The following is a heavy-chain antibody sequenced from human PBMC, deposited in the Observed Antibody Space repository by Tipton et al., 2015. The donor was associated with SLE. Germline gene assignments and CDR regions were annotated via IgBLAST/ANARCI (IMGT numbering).Heavy chain of an antibody. D-gene: IGHD3-22*01. J-gene: IGHJ4*02. CDR1: SDSMSSYY. Sequence: TLSLTCTVSSDSMSSYYWSWIRQPPGKGLEWIGCIYYSGSTNYNPSLKSRVTISVDTSKNQFSLKLSSVTAADTAVYYCARASGGLLPFDYWGQGTLVTVSS. CDR3: ARASGGLLPFDY. V-gene: IGHV4-59*01. CDR2: IYYSGST.